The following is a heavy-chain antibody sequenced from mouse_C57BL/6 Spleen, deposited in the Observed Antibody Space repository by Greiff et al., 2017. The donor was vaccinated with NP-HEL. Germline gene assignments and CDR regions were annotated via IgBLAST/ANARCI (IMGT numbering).Heavy chain of an antibody. CDR2: ISSGSSTI. D-gene: IGHD1-1*01. CDR1: GFTFSDYG. Sequence: EVQLKESGGGLVKPGGSLKLSCAASGFTFSDYGMHWVRQAPEKGLEWVAYISSGSSTIYYADTVKGRFTISRDNAKNTLLLQMSSLRSEDTAMYYCARPATVVAEGAMYYWGQGTSVTVSS. J-gene: IGHJ4*01. V-gene: IGHV5-17*01. CDR3: ARPATVVAEGAMYY.